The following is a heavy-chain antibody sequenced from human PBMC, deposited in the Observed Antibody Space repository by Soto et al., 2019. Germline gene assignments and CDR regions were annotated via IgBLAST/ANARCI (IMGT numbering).Heavy chain of an antibody. J-gene: IGHJ4*02. D-gene: IGHD3-22*01. V-gene: IGHV3-23*01. CDR3: ATPGYYYDGTGYYPFDY. Sequence: PGGSLRLSCAASGFTFSSYAMNWVRQAPGKGLEWVSAISGGSASTSYADAVKGRFTISRDNSKNSLYLQMNSLRGEDTAIYFCATPGYYYDGTGYYPFDYWGQGTLVTVPS. CDR1: GFTFSSYA. CDR2: ISGGSAST.